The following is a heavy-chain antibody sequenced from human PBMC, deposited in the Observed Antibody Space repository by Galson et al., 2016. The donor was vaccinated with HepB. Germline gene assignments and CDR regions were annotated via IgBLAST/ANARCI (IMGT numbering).Heavy chain of an antibody. CDR2: IRSETYTGTT. CDR1: GFTFDDYH. Sequence: SLRLSCAASGFTFDDYHMNWFRQTPGKGLEWIGFIRSETYTGTTEYAASLKGRFTISRDDSKRIAFLRINSLKTEDTGVYYCSRRVSTKGARDWTQLKGRTFDIWGPGTTVIVSS. J-gene: IGHJ3*02. D-gene: IGHD3/OR15-3a*01. CDR3: SRRVSTKGARDWTQLKGRTFDI. V-gene: IGHV3-49*03.